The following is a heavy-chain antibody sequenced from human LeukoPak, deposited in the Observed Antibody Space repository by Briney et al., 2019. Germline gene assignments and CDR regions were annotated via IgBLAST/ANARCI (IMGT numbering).Heavy chain of an antibody. V-gene: IGHV4-59*01. Sequence: PSETLSLTCTVPGGSISSYYWSWIRQPPGKGLEWIGYIYYSGSTNYNPSLKSRVTISVDTSKNQFSLKLSSVTAADTAVYYCAREGPHGWFDPWGQGTLVTVSS. J-gene: IGHJ5*02. CDR1: GGSISSYY. CDR3: AREGPHGWFDP. CDR2: IYYSGST.